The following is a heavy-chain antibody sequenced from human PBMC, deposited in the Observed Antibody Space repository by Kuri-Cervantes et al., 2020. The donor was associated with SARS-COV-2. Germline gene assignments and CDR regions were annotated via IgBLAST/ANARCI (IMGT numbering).Heavy chain of an antibody. D-gene: IGHD1-26*01. CDR1: GYTFTSYG. Sequence: SVKVSCRASGYTFTSYGVSWVRQAPGQGLEWMGGIIPVLGTAKYAQKFQGRITITADDSTSTAYMELSSLRSEDTAVYYCARVSDLVGAAIFDYWGQGTLVTVSS. CDR2: IIPVLGTA. J-gene: IGHJ4*02. V-gene: IGHV1-69*13. CDR3: ARVSDLVGAAIFDY.